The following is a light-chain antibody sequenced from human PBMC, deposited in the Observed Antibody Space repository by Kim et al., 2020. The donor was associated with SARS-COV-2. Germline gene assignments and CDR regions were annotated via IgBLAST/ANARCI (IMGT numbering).Light chain of an antibody. CDR3: QRYGSSPTWT. V-gene: IGKV3-20*01. CDR1: QNINSDY. CDR2: GAS. J-gene: IGKJ1*01. Sequence: EALLTQSPGTLSLSPGERATLSCKTSQNINSDYLAWYQQKPNQAPRLLIFGASNRATGIPDRFSGSGSGTDFTLTISRLEPEDFAVYYCQRYGSSPTWTFGQGTKVEIK.